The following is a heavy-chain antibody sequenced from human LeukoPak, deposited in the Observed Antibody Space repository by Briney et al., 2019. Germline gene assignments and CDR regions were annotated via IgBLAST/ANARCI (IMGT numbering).Heavy chain of an antibody. V-gene: IGHV4-34*01. Sequence: SETLSLTCAVYGGSFSGYYWSWIRQPPGKGLEWIGEINHSGSTNYNPSLKSRVTISVDTSKNQFSLKLSSVTAADTAVYYCAGGGDWFRQIFRGQYYFDYWGQGTLVTVSS. CDR2: INHSGST. D-gene: IGHD3-10*01. CDR3: AGGGDWFRQIFRGQYYFDY. CDR1: GGSFSGYY. J-gene: IGHJ4*02.